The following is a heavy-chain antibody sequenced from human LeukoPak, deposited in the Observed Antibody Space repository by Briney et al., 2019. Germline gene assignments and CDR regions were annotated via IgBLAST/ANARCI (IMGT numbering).Heavy chain of an antibody. CDR2: IYYSGST. J-gene: IGHJ6*02. D-gene: IGHD4-17*01. Sequence: SETLSLTCTVSGGSISSYYWSWIRQPPGKGLEWIGYIYYSGSTNYNPSLKSRVTISVDTSKNQFSLKLSSVTAADTAEYYCAREKTVTTMVADYYYGMDVWGQGTTVTVSS. CDR3: AREKTVTTMVADYYYGMDV. CDR1: GGSISSYY. V-gene: IGHV4-59*01.